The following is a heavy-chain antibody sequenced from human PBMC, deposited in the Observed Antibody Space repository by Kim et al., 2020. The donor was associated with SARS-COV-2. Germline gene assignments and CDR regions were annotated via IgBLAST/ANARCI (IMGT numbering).Heavy chain of an antibody. D-gene: IGHD6-13*01. Sequence: SETLSLTCTVSGGSISSGGYYWSWIRQHPGKGLEWIGYIYYSGSTYYNPSLKSRVTISVDTSKNQFSLKLSSVTAADTAVYYCARVSWVSSSWYWARAAWFDPWGQGTLVTVSS. CDR1: GGSISSGGYY. CDR3: ARVSWVSSSWYWARAAWFDP. CDR2: IYYSGST. V-gene: IGHV4-31*03. J-gene: IGHJ5*02.